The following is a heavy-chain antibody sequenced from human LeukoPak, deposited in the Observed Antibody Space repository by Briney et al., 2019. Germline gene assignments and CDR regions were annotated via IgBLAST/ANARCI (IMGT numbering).Heavy chain of an antibody. CDR3: TRALPHRRLMDTTMEQHWFDP. CDR2: INPSGSST. J-gene: IGHJ5*02. V-gene: IGHV1-46*01. Sequence: GASVKVSCKASGYIFTSYYMHWVRQAPGQGLEWMGIINPSGSSTNYAQKFQGRVTMTRDMSTSTVYMELSSLRSEDTAMYYCTRALPHRRLMDTTMEQHWFDPWGQGTLVTVSS. D-gene: IGHD5-18*01. CDR1: GYIFTSYY.